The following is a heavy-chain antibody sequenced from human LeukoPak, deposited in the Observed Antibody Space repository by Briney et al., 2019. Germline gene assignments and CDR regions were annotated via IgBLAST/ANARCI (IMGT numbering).Heavy chain of an antibody. D-gene: IGHD3-10*01. J-gene: IGHJ4*02. CDR2: ISSSSSHI. CDR1: GFTFSNYD. V-gene: IGHV3-21*01. CDR3: AGTYGSGSYPNY. Sequence: GGSLRLSCAASGFTFSNYDMNWVRQAPGKGLEWVSSISSSSSHIYYADSVKGRFAISRDNAKNSLYLQMYSLRAEDTAVYYCAGTYGSGSYPNYWGQGTLVTVSS.